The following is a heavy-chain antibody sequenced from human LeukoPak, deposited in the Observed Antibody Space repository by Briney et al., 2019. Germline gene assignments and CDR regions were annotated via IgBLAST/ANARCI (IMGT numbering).Heavy chain of an antibody. V-gene: IGHV4-34*01. CDR1: GGSFSGYY. J-gene: IGHJ3*02. D-gene: IGHD3-3*01. CDR2: INHSGST. CDR3: ARDQGWIFALESDAFDI. Sequence: PSETLSLTCAVYGGSFSGYYWSWIRQPPGKGLEWIGEINHSGSTNYNPSLKSRVTISVDTSKNQFSLKLSSVTAADTAVYYCARDQGWIFALESDAFDIWGQGTMVTVSS.